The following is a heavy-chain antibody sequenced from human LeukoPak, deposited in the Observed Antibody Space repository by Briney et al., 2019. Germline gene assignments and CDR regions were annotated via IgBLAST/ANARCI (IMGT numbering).Heavy chain of an antibody. CDR3: ARGGDGYNYSFDY. V-gene: IGHV4-59*01. CDR2: INDSGGT. Sequence: SETLSLTCTVSGGSISSYYWSWIRQPPGKGLEWIGYINDSGGTNYNPSLKSRVTISVDTSKNQFSLKLSPVTAADTAVYYCARGGDGYNYSFDYWGQGTLVTVS. D-gene: IGHD5-24*01. J-gene: IGHJ4*02. CDR1: GGSISSYY.